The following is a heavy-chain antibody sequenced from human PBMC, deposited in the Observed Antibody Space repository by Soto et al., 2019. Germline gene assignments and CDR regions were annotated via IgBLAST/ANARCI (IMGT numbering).Heavy chain of an antibody. CDR2: IGAARDP. D-gene: IGHD2-2*02. J-gene: IGHJ6*02. V-gene: IGHV3-13*05. Sequence: GGSLRLSCATSGFTFSNFDMHWVRQVPGKGLEWVSAIGAARDPYYLGSVKGRFTISRENATNSVYLQMNDLRAGDSAVYYCARAYTGRLPRRADYYYAMDVWGQGTTVTVSS. CDR1: GFTFSNFD. CDR3: ARAYTGRLPRRADYYYAMDV.